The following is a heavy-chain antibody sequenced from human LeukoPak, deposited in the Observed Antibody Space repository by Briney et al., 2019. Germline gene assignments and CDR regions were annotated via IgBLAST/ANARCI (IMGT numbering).Heavy chain of an antibody. CDR3: ARAGGARSSWSY. D-gene: IGHD6-13*01. CDR1: GFTFSSYW. V-gene: IGHV3-7*01. Sequence: GGSLRLSCAASGFTFSSYWMNWVRQAPGKGLEGVANIKQDGSETYYVDSVKGRFTISRDNAKNSLNLQMNSLRVEDTAVYYCARAGGARSSWSYWGQGTLVTVSS. CDR2: IKQDGSET. J-gene: IGHJ4*02.